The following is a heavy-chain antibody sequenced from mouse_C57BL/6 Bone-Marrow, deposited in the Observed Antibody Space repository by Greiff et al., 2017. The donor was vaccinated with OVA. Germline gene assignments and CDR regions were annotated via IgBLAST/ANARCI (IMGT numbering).Heavy chain of an antibody. D-gene: IGHD2-12*01. CDR2: IDPSDSET. CDR3: ARGLSYSHWYFDV. CDR1: GYTFTSYW. Sequence: QVQLQQPGAELVRPGSSVKLSCKASGYTFTSYWMHWVKQRPIQGLEWIGNIDPSDSETHYNQKFKDKATLTVDKSSSTAYMQLISLTSEDSAVYYCARGLSYSHWYFDVWRTATTVTVSS. J-gene: IGHJ1*03. V-gene: IGHV1-52*01.